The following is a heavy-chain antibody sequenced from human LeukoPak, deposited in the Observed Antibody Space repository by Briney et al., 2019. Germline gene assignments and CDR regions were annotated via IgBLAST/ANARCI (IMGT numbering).Heavy chain of an antibody. CDR2: ISYDGSSK. D-gene: IGHD6-13*01. Sequence: GRSLRLSCAASGFTFSSYAMHWVRQAPGKGLEWVAVISYDGSSKYCADSVKGRFTISRDNSKNTLYLQMNSLRAEDTAVYYCARDVVSSSWSMYYYYYGMDVWGQGTTVTVSS. CDR1: GFTFSSYA. J-gene: IGHJ6*02. V-gene: IGHV3-30-3*01. CDR3: ARDVVSSSWSMYYYYYGMDV.